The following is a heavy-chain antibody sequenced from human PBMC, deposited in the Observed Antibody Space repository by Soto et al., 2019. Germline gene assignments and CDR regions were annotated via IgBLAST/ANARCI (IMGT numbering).Heavy chain of an antibody. CDR1: GGTFSSYT. V-gene: IGHV1-69*02. J-gene: IGHJ6*02. CDR3: ARGSYYYDSSGYGSLYYYYGMDV. Sequence: SVKVSCKASGGTFSSYTISWVRQAPGQGLEWMGRIIPILGIANYAQKFQGRVTITADKSTSTAYMELSSLRSEDTAVYYCARGSYYYDSSGYGSLYYYYGMDVWGQGTTVTVSS. CDR2: IIPILGIA. D-gene: IGHD3-22*01.